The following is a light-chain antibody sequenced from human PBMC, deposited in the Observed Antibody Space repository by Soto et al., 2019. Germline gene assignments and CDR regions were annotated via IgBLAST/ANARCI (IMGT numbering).Light chain of an antibody. Sequence: QSALTQPASVSGSPGQSITISCTGTSSDVGGYNYVSWYQQHPGKAPKLMIYEVSKRPSGVPDRFSGSKSGNTASLTVSGLQGEDEADYYCKSYAGRNQLVFGGRTKVTVL. J-gene: IGLJ3*02. CDR3: KSYAGRNQLV. V-gene: IGLV2-8*01. CDR1: SSDVGGYNY. CDR2: EVS.